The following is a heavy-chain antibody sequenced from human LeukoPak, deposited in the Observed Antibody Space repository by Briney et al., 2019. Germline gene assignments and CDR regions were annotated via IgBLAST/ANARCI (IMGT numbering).Heavy chain of an antibody. CDR1: GITVSNYG. Sequence: GGSLRLSCVVSGITVSNYGMNWVRQAPGKGLEWVSGIRESGGGTFYADSVKGRFTISRDSSKNTLFLQVNSLRAEDTAVYYCAKETQLTVSALFDYWGQGTLVTVSS. CDR3: AKETQLTVSALFDY. V-gene: IGHV3-23*01. CDR2: IRESGGGT. J-gene: IGHJ4*02. D-gene: IGHD1-1*01.